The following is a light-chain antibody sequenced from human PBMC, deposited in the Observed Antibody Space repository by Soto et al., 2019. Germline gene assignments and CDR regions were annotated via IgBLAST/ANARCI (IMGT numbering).Light chain of an antibody. J-gene: IGKJ1*01. V-gene: IGKV3-20*01. CDR2: GAS. Sequence: EIVMTQSPATLSVSPGERATLSCGASQSVSSNLAWYQQKPGQAPRLLIYGASSRATGIPDRFSGSGSGTDFTLTISRLEPEDFAVYYCQQYGSSSWTFGQGTKVDIK. CDR3: QQYGSSSWT. CDR1: QSVSSN.